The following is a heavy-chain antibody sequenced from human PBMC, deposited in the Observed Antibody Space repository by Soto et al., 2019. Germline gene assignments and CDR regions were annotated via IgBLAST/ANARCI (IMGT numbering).Heavy chain of an antibody. CDR2: IFYSGST. V-gene: IGHV4-39*07. J-gene: IGHJ5*02. Sequence: SETLSLTCTVSGDSISSSNYFWGWIRQPPGKGLEWIGTIFYSGSTYYNPSLKSRVTISVDTSKNQFSLKLTSVTAADTAVYYCATLPPRIVAVLLPIPTWGRGTLVTVSS. CDR3: ATLPPRIVAVLLPIPT. D-gene: IGHD2-2*02. CDR1: GDSISSSNYF.